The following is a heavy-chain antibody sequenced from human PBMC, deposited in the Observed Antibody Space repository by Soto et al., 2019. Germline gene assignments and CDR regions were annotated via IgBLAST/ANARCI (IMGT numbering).Heavy chain of an antibody. J-gene: IGHJ6*02. CDR1: GYTFTSYG. CDR2: ISAYNGNT. D-gene: IGHD3-16*01. CDR3: AREGYDYVWGSYDGMDV. Sequence: GASVKVSCKASGYTFTSYGISWVRQAPGQGLEWMGWISAYNGNTNYAQKLQGRVTMTTDTSTSTAYMELRSLRSDDTAVYYCAREGYDYVWGSYDGMDVWGQGTKVTVSS. V-gene: IGHV1-18*01.